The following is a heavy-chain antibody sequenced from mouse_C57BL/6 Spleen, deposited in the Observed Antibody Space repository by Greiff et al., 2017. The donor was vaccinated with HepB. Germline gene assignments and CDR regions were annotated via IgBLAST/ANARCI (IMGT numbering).Heavy chain of an antibody. J-gene: IGHJ2*01. V-gene: IGHV5-6*01. CDR2: ISSGGSYT. D-gene: IGHD1-1*01. CDR3: ARQNTTVVACDY. CDR1: GFTFSSYG. Sequence: EVKLVESGGDLVKPGGSLKLSCAASGFTFSSYGMSWVRQTPDKRLEWVATISSGGSYTYYPDSVKGRFTISRDNAKNTLYLQMSSLKSEDTAMYYCARQNTTVVACDYWGQGTTLTVSS.